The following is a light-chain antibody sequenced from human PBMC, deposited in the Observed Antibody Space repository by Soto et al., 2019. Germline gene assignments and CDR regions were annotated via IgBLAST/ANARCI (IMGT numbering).Light chain of an antibody. Sequence: DIQMTQSPSTLSASVGDRVTITCRASQSISSWLAWYQQKPGKAPQLLMYKASNLESGVPSRFSGSGSGTEFTLTISSLQPDDFATYHCQQYNDYPLTFGGGTKGDIK. CDR2: KAS. V-gene: IGKV1-5*03. CDR1: QSISSW. J-gene: IGKJ4*01. CDR3: QQYNDYPLT.